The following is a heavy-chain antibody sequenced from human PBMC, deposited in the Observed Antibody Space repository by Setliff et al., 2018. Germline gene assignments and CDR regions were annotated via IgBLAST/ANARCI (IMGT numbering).Heavy chain of an antibody. J-gene: IGHJ6*03. CDR3: ARGRHPPWSGYPYYYMDV. D-gene: IGHD3-3*01. CDR2: IIPIFGTA. Sequence: GPPVKVSCKASGGTFSSYAISWVRQAPGQGLEWMGRIIPIFGTANYAQKFQGRVTITADKSTSTAYMELSSLRSEDTAVYYCARGRHPPWSGYPYYYMDVWGKGTTVTVSS. V-gene: IGHV1-69*06. CDR1: GGTFSSYA.